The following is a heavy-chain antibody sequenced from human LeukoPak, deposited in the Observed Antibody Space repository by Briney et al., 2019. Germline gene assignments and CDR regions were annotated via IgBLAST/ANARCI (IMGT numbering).Heavy chain of an antibody. D-gene: IGHD5-18*01. J-gene: IGHJ3*02. Sequence: ASVTVSCKASGYTFTSYYMHWVRQAPGQGLEWMGIINPSGGSTSYAQKFQGRVTMTRDTSTSTVYMELSSLRSEDTAVYYCAREDTAMVRAFDIWGQGTMVTVSS. V-gene: IGHV1-46*01. CDR1: GYTFTSYY. CDR2: INPSGGST. CDR3: AREDTAMVRAFDI.